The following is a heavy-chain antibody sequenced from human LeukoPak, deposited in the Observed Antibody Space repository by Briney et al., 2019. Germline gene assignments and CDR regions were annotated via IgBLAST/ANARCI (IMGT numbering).Heavy chain of an antibody. D-gene: IGHD2-2*01. V-gene: IGHV3-23*01. J-gene: IGHJ4*02. CDR3: ARKVYHRFDY. CDR2: TAGGGDGT. Sequence: PGGSLRLPCAASGFTFSSTSMSWVRQAPGKGLEWVAVTAGGGDGTYYADSVKGRFTISRDNSKDTLYLQMNSLRAEDTAVYYCARKVYHRFDYWGQGTLVTVSS. CDR1: GFTFSSTS.